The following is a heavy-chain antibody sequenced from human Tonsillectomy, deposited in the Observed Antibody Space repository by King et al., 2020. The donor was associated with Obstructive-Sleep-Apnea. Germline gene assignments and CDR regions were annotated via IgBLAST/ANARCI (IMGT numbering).Heavy chain of an antibody. J-gene: IGHJ4*02. D-gene: IGHD2-21*02. CDR1: GFSLSSDSVG. Sequence: TLKESGPTLVKPTQTLTLTCAFSGFSLSSDSVGVGWIRQPPGKALEWLTLIYWDDNERYSPSLQSRLTITKDTSKNQVVLTMTNMEPVDTATYYCAHGPIDHAGDQSPFDYWGQGILVTVSS. CDR2: IYWDDNE. CDR3: AHGPIDHAGDQSPFDY. V-gene: IGHV2-5*02.